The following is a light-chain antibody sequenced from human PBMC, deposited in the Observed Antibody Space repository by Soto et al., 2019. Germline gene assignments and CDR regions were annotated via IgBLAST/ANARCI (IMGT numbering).Light chain of an antibody. J-gene: IGKJ4*01. CDR2: GAS. Sequence: EIVLTQSPGTLSSSPGERATLSCRASQSVSSSYLAWYQQKPGQAPRLLIYGASSRSTGIPDRFSGSGSGTDFTLTISRLEPEDFVVYYCQQYGSSPLTFGGGTKVEIK. V-gene: IGKV3-20*01. CDR1: QSVSSSY. CDR3: QQYGSSPLT.